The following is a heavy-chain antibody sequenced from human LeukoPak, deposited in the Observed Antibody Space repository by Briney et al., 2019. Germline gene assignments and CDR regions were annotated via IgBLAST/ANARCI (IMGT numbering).Heavy chain of an antibody. Sequence: ASVMVSCKASGYTFTGYYMHWVRQAPGQGLEWMGWINPNSGGTNYAQKFQGGVTMTRDTSISTAYMELSRLRSDDTAVYYCARAGGWHYYDSSGREGNWFDPWGQGTLVTVSS. D-gene: IGHD3-22*01. CDR2: INPNSGGT. CDR1: GYTFTGYY. J-gene: IGHJ5*02. V-gene: IGHV1-2*02. CDR3: ARAGGWHYYDSSGREGNWFDP.